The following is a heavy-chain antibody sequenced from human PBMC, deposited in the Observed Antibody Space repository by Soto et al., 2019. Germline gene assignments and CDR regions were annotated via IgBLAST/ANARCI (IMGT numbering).Heavy chain of an antibody. Sequence: QVQLVQSGAEVKKPGASVKVSCKASGYSFTSHGIIWVRQAPGQGLEWMGWISAHSGDTKYAQKLQGRVTVTTDTYTSTAYLEMRSLRSEDTAVYYCARMVRGSNIDYYHHVDVWGKGTKVTVSS. V-gene: IGHV1-18*01. J-gene: IGHJ6*03. CDR3: ARMVRGSNIDYYHHVDV. D-gene: IGHD3-10*01. CDR1: GYSFTSHG. CDR2: ISAHSGDT.